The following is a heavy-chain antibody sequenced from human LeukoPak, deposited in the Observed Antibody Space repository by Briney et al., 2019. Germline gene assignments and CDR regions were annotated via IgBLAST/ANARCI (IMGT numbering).Heavy chain of an antibody. D-gene: IGHD3-10*01. V-gene: IGHV4-34*01. CDR3: ARVGLWSYYYNY. J-gene: IGHJ4*02. Sequence: SETLSLTCAVYGGSFSGYYWSWIRQPPGKGLEWIGEINHSGSTNYNPSLKSRVTISVDTSKNQFSLKLSSVTAADTAVYYCARVGLWSYYYNYWGQGTLVAVSS. CDR2: INHSGST. CDR1: GGSFSGYY.